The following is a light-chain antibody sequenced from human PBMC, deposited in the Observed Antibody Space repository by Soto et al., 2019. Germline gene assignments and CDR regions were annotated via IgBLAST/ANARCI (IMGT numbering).Light chain of an antibody. Sequence: EIVLTQAPDTLSLSPGERATLSCRASQSVRNNYLAWYQQKPGQAPRLLIYGASSRATGIPDRFSGSVSGTDFTLTISRLEPEDFAVYYCHQYPGSPHSFGGGTKVEI. CDR3: HQYPGSPHS. CDR1: QSVRNNY. J-gene: IGKJ4*01. V-gene: IGKV3-20*01. CDR2: GAS.